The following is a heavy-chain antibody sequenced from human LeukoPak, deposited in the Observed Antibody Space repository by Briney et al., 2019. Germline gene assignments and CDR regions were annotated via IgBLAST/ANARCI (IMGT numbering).Heavy chain of an antibody. J-gene: IGHJ4*02. CDR2: IKQDGSEK. D-gene: IGHD6-19*01. CDR1: GFTFSSYW. CDR3: ARPSFSSGSYFDH. V-gene: IGHV3-7*01. Sequence: GGSLRLSCAASGFTFSSYWMSWVRQAPGKGLEWVANIKQDGSEKYYVDSVKGRFTISRDNAKNSLYLQMNSLSGEDTAVYFCARPSFSSGSYFDHWGQGTLVTVSS.